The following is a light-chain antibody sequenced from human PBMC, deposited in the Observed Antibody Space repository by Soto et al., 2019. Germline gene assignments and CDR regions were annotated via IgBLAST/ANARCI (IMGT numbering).Light chain of an antibody. Sequence: EIVLTQSPGTLSLSPGERATLSCRASQSVGSSHLAWYQQKPGQAPRLLIYGASSRATGIPDRFSGSGSGTDFTLTISRLEAEDFAVYYCQQSSSSPITFGQGTRLEIK. CDR3: QQSSSSPIT. CDR2: GAS. CDR1: QSVGSSH. V-gene: IGKV3-20*01. J-gene: IGKJ5*01.